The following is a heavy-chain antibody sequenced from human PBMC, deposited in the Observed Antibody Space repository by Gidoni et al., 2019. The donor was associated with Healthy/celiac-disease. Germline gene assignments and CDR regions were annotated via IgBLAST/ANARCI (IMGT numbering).Heavy chain of an antibody. Sequence: QVQLLQSGAEVMKPGASVKVSCTASGYTFTGYYMHRGRPAPGQGLAWMGWINPNSGGTNYAQKFQGWVTMTRDTSISTADMELSRLRSDDTAVYYCARDLYDSSGYVGGMDYWGQGTLVTVSS. CDR1: GYTFTGYY. D-gene: IGHD3-22*01. J-gene: IGHJ4*02. CDR3: ARDLYDSSGYVGGMDY. V-gene: IGHV1-2*04. CDR2: INPNSGGT.